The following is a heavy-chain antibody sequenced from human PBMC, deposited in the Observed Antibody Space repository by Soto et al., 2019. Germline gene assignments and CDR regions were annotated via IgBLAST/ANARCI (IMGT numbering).Heavy chain of an antibody. J-gene: IGHJ4*02. Sequence: SQPLSLTCAISGDSVSGNSAAWNWIRQSPSRGLEWLGRTYYRSKWYNDYAVSVKSRITVTPDTSKNQFSLHLNSVTPEDTAVYYCAREFPYHESSGSYFDYWGQGALVTVSS. CDR2: TYYRSKWYN. CDR1: GDSVSGNSAA. CDR3: AREFPYHESSGSYFDY. V-gene: IGHV6-1*01. D-gene: IGHD6-19*01.